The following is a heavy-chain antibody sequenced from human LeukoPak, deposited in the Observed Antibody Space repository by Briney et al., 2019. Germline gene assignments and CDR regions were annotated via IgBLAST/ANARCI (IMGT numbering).Heavy chain of an antibody. J-gene: IGHJ4*02. V-gene: IGHV3-66*01. CDR2: IYSGGRT. CDR3: ARVPYYGHGVKYDY. CDR1: GFTFSSYS. Sequence: PGGSLRLSCAASGFTFSSYSMNWVRQAPGKGLEWVSVIYSGGRTYYADSVKGRFTISRDNAKNSLYLQMNSLRAEDTAVYYCARVPYYGHGVKYDYWGQGTLVTVSS. D-gene: IGHD3-10*01.